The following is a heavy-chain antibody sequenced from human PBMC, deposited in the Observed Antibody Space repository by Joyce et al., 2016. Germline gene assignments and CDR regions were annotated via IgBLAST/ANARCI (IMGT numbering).Heavy chain of an antibody. D-gene: IGHD1-26*01. CDR3: ARTGGSYYDYYYYGLDV. Sequence: EVQLVESGGGLVQPGGSLRLSCTAYGFTFSSYWMHWVRQVSGKGLVWVSHISRDESSTSYADSVKGRFTISRDNAKNTLYLHMNSLRTEDMAVYYCARTGGSYYDYYYYGLDVWGQGTTVIVSS. V-gene: IGHV3-74*01. CDR1: GFTFSSYW. J-gene: IGHJ6*02. CDR2: ISRDESST.